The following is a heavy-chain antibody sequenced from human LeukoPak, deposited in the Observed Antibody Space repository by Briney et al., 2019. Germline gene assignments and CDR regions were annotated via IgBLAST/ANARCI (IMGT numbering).Heavy chain of an antibody. CDR3: AKSWGYAANSLHIQH. J-gene: IGHJ1*01. D-gene: IGHD4-23*01. V-gene: IGHV4-61*02. CDR1: GDSIRSGSFH. CDR2: IYITGST. Sequence: SETLSLTCSVSGDSIRSGSFHWNWIRQPAGKGLEWIGRIYITGSTDYNPSLKSRVTMSVDTSNNQFSLKLTSVTVADTAVYYCAKSWGYAANSLHIQHWGQGARVIVSA.